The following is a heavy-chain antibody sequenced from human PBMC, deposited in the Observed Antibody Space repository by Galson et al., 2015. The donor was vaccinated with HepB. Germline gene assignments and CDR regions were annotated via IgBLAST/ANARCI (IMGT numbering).Heavy chain of an antibody. D-gene: IGHD6-13*01. J-gene: IGHJ4*02. CDR1: GYTFTSYY. V-gene: IGHV1-46*04. CDR3: ASSNIAAAGTFDY. CDR2: INPSGGST. Sequence: QSGAEVKKPGASVKVSCKASGYTFTSYYMHWVRQAPGQGLEWMGIINPSGGSTSYAQKLQGRVTMTRDTSTSTVYMELSSLRSEDTAVYYCASSNIAAAGTFDYWGQGTLVTVSS.